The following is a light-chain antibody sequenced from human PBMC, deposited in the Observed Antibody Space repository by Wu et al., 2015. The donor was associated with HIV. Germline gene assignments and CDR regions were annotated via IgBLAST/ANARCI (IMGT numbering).Light chain of an antibody. V-gene: IGKV3-20*01. CDR1: QSVNSNY. Sequence: EIVLTQSPDTLSLSPGERATLSCRASQSVNSNYLAWYRQKPGQAPRLLIYGTSSRATGIPNRFSGSGSGTDFTLTISRLEPEDFAVYYCQQYGSSPLWSFGQGTKLEIK. J-gene: IGKJ2*04. CDR3: QQYGSSPLWS. CDR2: GTS.